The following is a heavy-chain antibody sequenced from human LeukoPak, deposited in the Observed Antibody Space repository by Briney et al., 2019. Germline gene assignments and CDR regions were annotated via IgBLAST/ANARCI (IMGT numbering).Heavy chain of an antibody. D-gene: IGHD1-14*01. V-gene: IGHV4-59*01. CDR1: GGSISRYY. CDR2: IYYSGRH. CDR3: ARDGNPWNLDV. Sequence: SETLSLTCTVSGGSISRYYWTWLRQPPGEALEWLGYIYYSGRHSYHTPLKSRVPLSVDTSKNQFSLKLCSVTAADTAVYYCARDGNPWNLDVWGRGTLVTVSS. J-gene: IGHJ2*01.